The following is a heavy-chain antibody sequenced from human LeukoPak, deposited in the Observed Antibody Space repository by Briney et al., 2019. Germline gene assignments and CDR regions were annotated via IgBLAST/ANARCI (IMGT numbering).Heavy chain of an antibody. CDR3: AREGLAARRGAFDL. D-gene: IGHD6-6*01. Sequence: SETLSLTCTISGASISSYFWTWIRQPPGKGLEWIGYVYYRGNTNYNPSLQRRVTISVDTSKNQFSLMLNSVTAADTAVYYCAREGLAARRGAFDLWGRGTVVTVSS. V-gene: IGHV4-59*01. CDR1: GASISSYF. J-gene: IGHJ3*01. CDR2: VYYRGNT.